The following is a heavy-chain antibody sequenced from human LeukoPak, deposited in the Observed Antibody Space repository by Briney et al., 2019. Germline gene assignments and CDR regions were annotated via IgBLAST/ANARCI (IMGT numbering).Heavy chain of an antibody. D-gene: IGHD3/OR15-3a*01. V-gene: IGHV3-64D*06. CDR2: ISTKGGYT. Sequence: RPGGSLRLSCSASGFIFSNYAIHWVRQAPGEGLKYVSGISTKGGYTYYADSVKGRFTISRDNSKNTLYLQMTSLRAEDTAVYYCVKDGLWADWGRGTLVTVSS. CDR3: VKDGLWAD. J-gene: IGHJ4*02. CDR1: GFIFSNYA.